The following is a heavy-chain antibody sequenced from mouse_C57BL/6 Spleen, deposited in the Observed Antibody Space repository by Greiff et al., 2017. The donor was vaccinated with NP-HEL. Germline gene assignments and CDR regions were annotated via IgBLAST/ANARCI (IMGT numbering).Heavy chain of an antibody. CDR3: ARSGYSNPAWFAY. CDR2: INPNNGGT. J-gene: IGHJ3*01. V-gene: IGHV1-22*01. D-gene: IGHD2-5*01. Sequence: VQLQQSGPELVKPGASVKMSCKASGYTFTDYNMHWVKQSHGKSLEWIGYINPNNGGTSYNQKFKGKATLTVNKSSSTAYMELRSLTSEDSAVYYCARSGYSNPAWFAYWGQGTLVTVSA. CDR1: GYTFTDYN.